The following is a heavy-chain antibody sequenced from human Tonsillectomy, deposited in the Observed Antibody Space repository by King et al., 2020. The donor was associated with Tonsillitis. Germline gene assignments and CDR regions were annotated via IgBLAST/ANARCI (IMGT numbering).Heavy chain of an antibody. V-gene: IGHV1-18*01. Sequence: HVQLVESGAEVKQPGASVKVSCKASGYTFSDYGLTWVRQAPGQGPEWMGWISGYSGHTEFAENFQGRVTMTTDRVTRTAYMELRNLRFDDTAVYYCARDNILGAVNTFDLWGQGTMITVSS. D-gene: IGHD2-21*01. J-gene: IGHJ3*01. CDR3: ARDNILGAVNTFDL. CDR1: GYTFSDYG. CDR2: ISGYSGHT.